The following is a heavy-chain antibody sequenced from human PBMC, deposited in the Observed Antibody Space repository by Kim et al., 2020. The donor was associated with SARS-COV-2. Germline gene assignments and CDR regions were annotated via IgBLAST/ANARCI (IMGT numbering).Heavy chain of an antibody. V-gene: IGHV3-74*01. J-gene: IGHJ4*02. D-gene: IGHD1-26*01. Sequence: TTYGEAVMGRFPISRDKAKNTLYLQMNSLRAEDTAIYYCARDNQLPADLWGQGALVTVSS. CDR3: ARDNQLPADL. CDR2: T.